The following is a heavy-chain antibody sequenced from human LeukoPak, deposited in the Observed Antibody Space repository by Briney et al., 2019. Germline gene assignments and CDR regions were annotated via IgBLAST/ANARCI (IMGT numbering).Heavy chain of an antibody. V-gene: IGHV3-33*01. CDR3: AREIQLWSPLGY. D-gene: IGHD5-18*01. CDR2: IWYDRSNK. Sequence: GGSLRLSCAASGFTFSSYGMHWVRQAPGKGLEWVAVIWYDRSNKYYADSVKGRFTISRDNSKNTLYLQMNSLRAEDTAVYYCAREIQLWSPLGYWGQGTLVTVSS. J-gene: IGHJ4*02. CDR1: GFTFSSYG.